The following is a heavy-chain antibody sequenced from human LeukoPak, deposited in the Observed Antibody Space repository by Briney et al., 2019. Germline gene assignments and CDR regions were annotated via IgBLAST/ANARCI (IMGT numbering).Heavy chain of an antibody. CDR1: GFTVSSNY. D-gene: IGHD4-11*01. CDR2: IYSGGST. V-gene: IGHV3-53*01. Sequence: GGSLRLSCAASGFTVSSNYMSWVRQAPGKGLEWVSVIYSGGSTYYADSVKGRFTISRDNPKSTLYLQMNSLRAEDTAVYYCARYSLTTTVRGEENWFDPWGQGTLVTVSS. J-gene: IGHJ5*02. CDR3: ARYSLTTTVRGEENWFDP.